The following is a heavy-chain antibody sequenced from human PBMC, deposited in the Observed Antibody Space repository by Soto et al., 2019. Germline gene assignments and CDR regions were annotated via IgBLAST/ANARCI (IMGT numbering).Heavy chain of an antibody. D-gene: IGHD1-26*01. CDR2: IYYSGST. V-gene: IGHV4-59*01. Sequence: SETLSLTCTVSGGSISSYYWSWIRQPPGKGLEWIGYIYYSGSTNYNPSLKSRVTISVDTSKNQFSLKLSSVTAADTAVYYCARGHVGGRYYHFGYWGQGTLVTVSS. CDR1: GGSISSYY. J-gene: IGHJ4*02. CDR3: ARGHVGGRYYHFGY.